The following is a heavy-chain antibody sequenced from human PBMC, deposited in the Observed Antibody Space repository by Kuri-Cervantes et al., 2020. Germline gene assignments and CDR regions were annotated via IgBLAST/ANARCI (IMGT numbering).Heavy chain of an antibody. D-gene: IGHD6-13*01. V-gene: IGHV3-30*03. CDR2: ISYDGSNK. Sequence: GESLKISCAASGFTFSSYAMSWVRQAPGKGLEWVAVISYDGSNKYYADSVKGRFTISKDNSKNTLYLQMNSLRAEDTAVYYCARDVADRSWYLGYYYYGMDVWGQGTTVTVSS. J-gene: IGHJ6*02. CDR3: ARDVADRSWYLGYYYYGMDV. CDR1: GFTFSSYA.